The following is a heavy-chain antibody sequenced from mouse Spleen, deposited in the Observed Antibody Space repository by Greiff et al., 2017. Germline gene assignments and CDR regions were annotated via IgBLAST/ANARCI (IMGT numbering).Heavy chain of an antibody. CDR2: IYPRSGNT. CDR3: ARDSSYPFAY. CDR1: GYTFTSYG. D-gene: IGHD1-1*01. Sequence: VKLMESGAELARPGASVKLSCKASGYTFTSYGISWVKQRTGQGLEWIGEIYPRSGNTYYNEKFKGKATLTADKSSSTAYMELRSLTSEDSAVYFCARDSSYPFAYWGQGTLVTVSA. J-gene: IGHJ3*01. V-gene: IGHV1-81*01.